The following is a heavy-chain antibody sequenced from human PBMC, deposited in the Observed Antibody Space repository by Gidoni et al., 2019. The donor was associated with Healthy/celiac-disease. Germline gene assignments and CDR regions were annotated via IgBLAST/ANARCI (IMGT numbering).Heavy chain of an antibody. J-gene: IGHJ4*02. CDR3: AHRSRGIAARVLDY. V-gene: IGHV2-5*01. CDR2: IYWNDDK. CDR1: GFSLTTSVVG. Sequence: QITLKESGHTEVNPTQTLTLTCTFSGFSLTTSVVGVGWIRQPPGKALEWLALIYWNDDKRYSPSLKSRLTITKDTSKNQVVLTMTNMDPVDTATYYCAHRSRGIAARVLDYWGQGTLVTVS. D-gene: IGHD6-13*01.